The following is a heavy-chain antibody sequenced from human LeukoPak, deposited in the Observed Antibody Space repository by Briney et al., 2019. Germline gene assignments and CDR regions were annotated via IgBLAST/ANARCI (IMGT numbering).Heavy chain of an antibody. CDR1: GGSISSGSYY. Sequence: SETLSLTCTVSGGSISSGSYYWSWIRQPAGKGLEWIGRIYTSGSTNYNPSLKSRVTISVDTSKNQFSLKLSSVTAADTAVYYCARDPSIAAPGMGDAFDIWGQGTMVTVSS. CDR2: IYTSGST. V-gene: IGHV4-61*02. J-gene: IGHJ3*02. D-gene: IGHD6-6*01. CDR3: ARDPSIAAPGMGDAFDI.